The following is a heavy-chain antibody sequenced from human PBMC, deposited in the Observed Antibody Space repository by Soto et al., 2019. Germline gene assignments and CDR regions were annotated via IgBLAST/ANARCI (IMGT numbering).Heavy chain of an antibody. D-gene: IGHD3-3*01. CDR3: ARTLTWSGYLDYFDF. Sequence: GGSLRLSCAASGFTFSNHWMTWVRQAPGMEWVATIKEDGTEKYYADSVKGRFTISRDNTKNSLYLQMNSLRAEDTALYYCARTLTWSGYLDYFDFWGQGTLVTVSS. CDR2: IKEDGTEK. CDR1: GFTFSNHW. V-gene: IGHV3-7*01. J-gene: IGHJ4*02.